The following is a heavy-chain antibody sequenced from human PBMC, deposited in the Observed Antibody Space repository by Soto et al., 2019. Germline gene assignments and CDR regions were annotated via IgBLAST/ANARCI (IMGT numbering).Heavy chain of an antibody. CDR2: INHSGST. J-gene: IGHJ3*02. Sequence: PSETLSLTCAVYGGSFSGYYWSWIRQPPGKGLEWIGEINHSGSTNYNPSLKSRVTISVDTSKNQFSLKLSSVTAADTAVYYCASKYYDFWSGYYRLAPPLDAFDISGDVTMLTV. D-gene: IGHD3-3*01. CDR1: GGSFSGYY. V-gene: IGHV4-34*01. CDR3: ASKYYDFWSGYYRLAPPLDAFDI.